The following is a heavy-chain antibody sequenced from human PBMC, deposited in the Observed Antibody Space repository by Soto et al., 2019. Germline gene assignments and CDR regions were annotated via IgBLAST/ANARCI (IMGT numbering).Heavy chain of an antibody. CDR2: INAGNGDT. V-gene: IGHV1-3*01. J-gene: IGHJ6*02. CDR3: AIEESIGTNNDPSGGRYGMDV. CDR1: GYTFTTYA. D-gene: IGHD6-6*01. Sequence: QVQLVQSGAEVKKPGASVKVSCKASGYTFTTYAMHWVRQAPGQRLEWMGWINAGNGDTKYSQKFQGRVTITRDTSASTAYMEVSSLRSEDTAVYYCAIEESIGTNNDPSGGRYGMDVWGQGTTVTVSS.